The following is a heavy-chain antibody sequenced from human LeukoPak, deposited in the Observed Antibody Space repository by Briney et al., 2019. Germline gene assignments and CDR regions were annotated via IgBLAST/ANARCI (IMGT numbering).Heavy chain of an antibody. CDR2: ISYDGSNK. J-gene: IGHJ4*02. Sequence: PGGSLRLSCAASGFTFSNYAMPWVRQAPGKGLEWVAVISYDGSNKYYADSVKGRFTISRDNSKNTLYLQMNSLRVEDSAMFYCAKDGRSNTPGYWGQGTLVTVSS. V-gene: IGHV3-30-3*01. CDR3: AKDGRSNTPGY. CDR1: GFTFSNYA. D-gene: IGHD2-2*01.